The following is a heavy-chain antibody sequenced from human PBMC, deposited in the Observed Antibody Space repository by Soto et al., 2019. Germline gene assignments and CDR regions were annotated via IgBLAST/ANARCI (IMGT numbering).Heavy chain of an antibody. CDR2: IIPIFGTA. Sequence: GASVKVSCKASGGTFSSYSISWVRQAPGQGLEWMGGIIPIFGTANYAQKFQGRVTITADESTSTAYMGLSSLRSEDTAVYYCAIEYSSSPPYYPIGYWGQGTLVTVSS. V-gene: IGHV1-69*13. CDR3: AIEYSSSPPYYPIGY. J-gene: IGHJ4*02. D-gene: IGHD6-6*01. CDR1: GGTFSSYS.